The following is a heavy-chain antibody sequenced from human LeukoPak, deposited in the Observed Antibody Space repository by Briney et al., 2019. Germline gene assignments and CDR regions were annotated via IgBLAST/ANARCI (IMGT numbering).Heavy chain of an antibody. CDR1: GYTFTSYG. Sequence: ASVKVSCKASGYTFTSYGISWVRQAPGQGLEWMGWISAYNGNTNYAQKLQGRVTMTTDTSTSTAYMELRSLRSDDTAVYYCARANHPSGGRDMDWFDPWGQGTLVTVSS. J-gene: IGHJ5*02. D-gene: IGHD2-15*01. CDR2: ISAYNGNT. V-gene: IGHV1-18*01. CDR3: ARANHPSGGRDMDWFDP.